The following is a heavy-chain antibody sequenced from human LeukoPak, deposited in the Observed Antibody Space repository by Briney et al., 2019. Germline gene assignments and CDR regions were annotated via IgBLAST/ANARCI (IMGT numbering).Heavy chain of an antibody. J-gene: IGHJ4*02. CDR3: ARELSVAGENAFEY. V-gene: IGHV1-2*02. Sequence: ASVKVSCKASGYTFSGSYIHWVRQAPGQGLEWMGWINPKSGGTNYAQKFQGRVTMTRDTSISTAYMELSRLRSDDTAVYYCARELSVAGENAFEYWGQGTLVTVSS. CDR1: GYTFSGSY. CDR2: INPKSGGT. D-gene: IGHD6-19*01.